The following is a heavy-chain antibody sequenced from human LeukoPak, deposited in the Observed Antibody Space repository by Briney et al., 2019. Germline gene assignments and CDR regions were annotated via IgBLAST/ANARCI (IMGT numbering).Heavy chain of an antibody. CDR3: ARDDRSIAVAGWNY. Sequence: GGSLRLSCAASGFTFSTYAVNWVRQAPGKGLEWVSYISSGSSTIYYADSVKGRFTISRDNAKNSLYLQMNSLRDEDTAVYYCARDDRSIAVAGWNYWGQGTLVTVSS. CDR2: ISSGSSTI. J-gene: IGHJ4*02. D-gene: IGHD6-19*01. V-gene: IGHV3-48*02. CDR1: GFTFSTYA.